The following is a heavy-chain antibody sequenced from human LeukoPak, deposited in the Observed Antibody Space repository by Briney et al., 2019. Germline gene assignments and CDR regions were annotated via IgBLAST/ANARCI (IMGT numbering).Heavy chain of an antibody. J-gene: IGHJ4*02. CDR3: AREFGQLWSYFDY. CDR2: IYYSGSA. Sequence: TSETLSLTCTVSGGSISSSSYYWGWIRQPPGKGLEWIVSIYYSGSAYYNPSLKSRVTISVDKSKNQFSLKLSSVTAADTAVYYCAREFGQLWSYFDYWGQGTLVTVSS. D-gene: IGHD5-18*01. CDR1: GGSISSSSYY. V-gene: IGHV4-39*07.